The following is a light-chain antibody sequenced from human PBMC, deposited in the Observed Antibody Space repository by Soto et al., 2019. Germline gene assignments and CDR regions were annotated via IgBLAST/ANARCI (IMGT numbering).Light chain of an antibody. CDR3: SSYTGNTTPV. CDR2: EVS. Sequence: QSALTQPASVSGSPGQSITISCTGTSNDVGGYAYVSWYQQYPGKAPKLVISEVSNRPSGVSHRFSGSRSGNTASLTISGLQAEDEADYYCSSYTGNTTPVFGGGTTLTVL. V-gene: IGLV2-14*01. J-gene: IGLJ2*01. CDR1: SNDVGGYAY.